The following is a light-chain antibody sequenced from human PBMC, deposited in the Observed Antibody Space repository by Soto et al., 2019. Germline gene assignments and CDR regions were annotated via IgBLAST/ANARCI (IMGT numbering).Light chain of an antibody. CDR3: CSYGGSRAV. Sequence: QSALTQPASVSGSPGPSITISCTGTSSDVGSHNLVSWYQQHPGQAPKLMIYEVSKRPLGVSTRFSASKSGNTASLTISGLQAEDEADYYCCSYGGSRAVFGGGTQLTGL. CDR1: SSDVGSHNL. CDR2: EVS. V-gene: IGLV2-23*02. J-gene: IGLJ7*01.